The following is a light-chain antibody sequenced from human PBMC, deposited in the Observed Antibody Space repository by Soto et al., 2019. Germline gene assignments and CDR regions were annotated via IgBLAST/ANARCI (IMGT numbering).Light chain of an antibody. J-gene: IGLJ3*02. CDR1: SSDIGAYDY. Sequence: QSALTQPASVSGSPGESIIISCTGSSSDIGAYDYVSWYQHHPGRAPKVIIFEVNDRASGVSHRFSGSKSGNTASLTISGLQAEDDADYYCCSYTGTTSPWVFGGGTKVTVL. V-gene: IGLV2-14*01. CDR2: EVN. CDR3: CSYTGTTSPWV.